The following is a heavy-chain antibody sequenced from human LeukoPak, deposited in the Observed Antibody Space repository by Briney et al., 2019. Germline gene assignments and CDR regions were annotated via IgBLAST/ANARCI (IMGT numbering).Heavy chain of an antibody. CDR3: VVIGWED. Sequence: GGSLRLSCAASGFTFSSYEMNWVRQARGKGLEWVAYISYGGTTIHYTDSVRGRFTISRDNAKNPLYLQMDRLRAEDTGVYYCVVIGWEDWGQGTLVTVSS. D-gene: IGHD1-26*01. J-gene: IGHJ4*02. CDR2: ISYGGTTI. V-gene: IGHV3-48*03. CDR1: GFTFSSYE.